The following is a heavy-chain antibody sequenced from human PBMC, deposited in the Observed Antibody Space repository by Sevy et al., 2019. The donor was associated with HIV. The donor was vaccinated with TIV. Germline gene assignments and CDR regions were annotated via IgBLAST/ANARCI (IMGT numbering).Heavy chain of an antibody. CDR3: AKYAGDFPHFDY. CDR2: ISDTGTST. J-gene: IGHJ4*02. V-gene: IGHV3-23*01. CDR1: GFTFRTFA. D-gene: IGHD7-27*01. Sequence: GGSLRLSCAASGFTFRTFAMSWVRQAPGKGLQWVSSISDTGTSTYYADSVEGRFTISRDNSKKTLYLQMNSLRAEDTALYYCAKYAGDFPHFDYWGQGTPVTVSS.